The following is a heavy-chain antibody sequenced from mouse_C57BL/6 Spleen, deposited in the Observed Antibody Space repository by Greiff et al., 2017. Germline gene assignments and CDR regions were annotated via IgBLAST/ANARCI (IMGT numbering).Heavy chain of an antibody. CDR2: ISDGGSYT. V-gene: IGHV5-4*01. CDR3: ARGYDYDYWYFDV. CDR1: GFTFSSYA. J-gene: IGHJ1*03. Sequence: EVQRVESGGGLVKPGGSLKLSCAASGFTFSSYAMSWVRQTPEKRLEWVATISDGGSYTYYPDNVKGRFTISRDNAKNNLYLQMSHLKSEDTAMYYCARGYDYDYWYFDVWGTGTTVTVSS. D-gene: IGHD2-4*01.